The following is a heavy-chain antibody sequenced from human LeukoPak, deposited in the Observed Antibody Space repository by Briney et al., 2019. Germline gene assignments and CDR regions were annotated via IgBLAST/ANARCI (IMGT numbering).Heavy chain of an antibody. CDR1: GFTFSDYY. CDR3: ARVIAEYYYDSSGYYWDYFDY. V-gene: IGHV3-11*01. D-gene: IGHD3-22*01. CDR2: ISSSGSTI. J-gene: IGHJ4*02. Sequence: GGSLRLSCAASGFTFSDYYMSWIRQAPGKGLEWVSYISSSGSTIYYADSVKGRFTISRDNAKNSLYLQMNSLRAEDTAVYYRARVIAEYYYDSSGYYWDYFDYWGQGTLVTVSS.